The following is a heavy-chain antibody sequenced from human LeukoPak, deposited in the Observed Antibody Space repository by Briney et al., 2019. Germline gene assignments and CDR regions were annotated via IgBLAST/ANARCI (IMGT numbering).Heavy chain of an antibody. CDR3: ARGQGPPRPIPPNWFDP. CDR2: INHSGST. Sequence: SETLSLTCAVYGGSFSGYYWSWIRQPPGKGLEWVWEINHSGSTNYNPSLKSRVTISVDTSKNQFSLKLSSVTAADTAVYYCARGQGPPRPIPPNWFDPWGQGTLVTVSS. J-gene: IGHJ5*02. CDR1: GGSFSGYY. V-gene: IGHV4-34*01. D-gene: IGHD2-2*02.